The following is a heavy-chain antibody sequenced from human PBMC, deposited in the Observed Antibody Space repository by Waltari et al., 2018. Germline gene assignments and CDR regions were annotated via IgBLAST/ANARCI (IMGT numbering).Heavy chain of an antibody. J-gene: IGHJ2*01. CDR1: GCSISSSY. D-gene: IGHD3-9*01. CDR3: ARRGILKPLPYFDI. V-gene: IGHV4-59*12. Sequence: QLQLQESGPGLVQPSETLSVPCAFSGCSISSSYWSWIRQAPGKGLEWIGYIYGSGSSTNYNPSLKSRVTLSVDTSKNQLSLKLSSVTAADTAVYYCARRGILKPLPYFDIWGPGTPITISS. CDR2: IYGSGSST.